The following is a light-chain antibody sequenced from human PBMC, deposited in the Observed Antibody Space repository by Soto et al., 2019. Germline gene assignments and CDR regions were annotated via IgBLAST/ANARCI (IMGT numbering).Light chain of an antibody. V-gene: IGKV1-9*01. CDR2: AAS. J-gene: IGKJ5*01. CDR1: QGISSY. Sequence: IQLTQSPSSLSASVGDRFTITCRASQGISSYLAWYQQKPGKAPKLLIYAASTLQSGVLSRFSGSGSGTDFTLTISSLQPEDFATYYCQQLNSYPITFGQGTRLEIK. CDR3: QQLNSYPIT.